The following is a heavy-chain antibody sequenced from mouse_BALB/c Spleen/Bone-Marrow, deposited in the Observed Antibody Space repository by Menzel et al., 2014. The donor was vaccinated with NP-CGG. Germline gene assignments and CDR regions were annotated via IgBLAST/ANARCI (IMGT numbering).Heavy chain of an antibody. Sequence: DVMLVESGGGLVQPGGSLKLSCATSGFTFSDYYMYWVRQTPEKRLEWVAYLSHGGGGTYYPDTVKGRFTISRDNAKNTLYLQMIHLNSEDTARCYCAIHKYDETWFAFWGQGTLVTVSA. CDR3: AIHKYDETWFAF. CDR2: LSHGGGGT. J-gene: IGHJ3*01. CDR1: GFTFSDYY. V-gene: IGHV5-12*02. D-gene: IGHD2-14*01.